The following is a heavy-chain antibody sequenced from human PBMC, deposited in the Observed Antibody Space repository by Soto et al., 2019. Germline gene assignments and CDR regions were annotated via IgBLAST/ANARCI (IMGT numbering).Heavy chain of an antibody. D-gene: IGHD2-2*01. CDR2: ITGAGATT. CDR3: AAPRRSTGWHFDL. V-gene: IGHV3-23*01. CDR1: GFTFNVYA. Sequence: PGGSLRLSCAASGFTFNVYAMNWVRQAPGKGLEWVSRITGAGATTYYADSVKGRFTISRDNSKNTLYLQMNSLRADDTAVYYCAAPRRSTGWHFDLWGRGTMVTVSS. J-gene: IGHJ2*01.